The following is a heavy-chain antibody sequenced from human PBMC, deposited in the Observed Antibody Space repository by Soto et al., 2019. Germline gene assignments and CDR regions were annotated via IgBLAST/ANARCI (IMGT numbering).Heavy chain of an antibody. CDR3: ARGLKGWSGYYTYYYGMDV. CDR2: INHSGST. V-gene: IGHV4-34*01. D-gene: IGHD3-3*01. CDR1: CGKIRDHC. J-gene: IGHJ6*02. Sequence: WAVECGKIRDHCCSWIIKHQGKGLEWIGEINHSGSTNYNPSLKSRVTISVDTSKNQFSLKLSSVTAADTAVYYCARGLKGWSGYYTYYYGMDVWGQGTTVTVSS.